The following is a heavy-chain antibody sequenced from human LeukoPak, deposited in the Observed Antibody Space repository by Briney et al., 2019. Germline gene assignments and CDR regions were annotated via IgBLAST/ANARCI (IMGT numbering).Heavy chain of an antibody. CDR3: ASGGMGARKYYSDPFHY. Sequence: GGSLRLSCAASGFTVSSNYMSWVRQAPGKGLEWVSILYSRGSTYYADSVKGRFTISRDDSKNTLNLQMNSLRAEDTAVYYCASGGMGARKYYSDPFHYWGHGTLVTVYS. J-gene: IGHJ4*01. D-gene: IGHD3-10*01. CDR1: GFTVSSNY. V-gene: IGHV3-53*01. CDR2: LYSRGST.